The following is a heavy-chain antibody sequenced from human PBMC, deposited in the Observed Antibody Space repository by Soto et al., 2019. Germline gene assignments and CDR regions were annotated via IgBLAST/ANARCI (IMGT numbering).Heavy chain of an antibody. CDR1: GGSISSGGYY. Sequence: SETLSLTCTVSGGSISSGGYYWSCIRQFPGKGLEWIGYIHYSGNTYYNPSLKSRVTISVDTSNSQFSLKLSSVIAADTAVYYRARMADYFDSSGYYQERDYWGQGTLVTVSS. CDR2: IHYSGNT. CDR3: ARMADYFDSSGYYQERDY. V-gene: IGHV4-31*03. D-gene: IGHD3-22*01. J-gene: IGHJ4*02.